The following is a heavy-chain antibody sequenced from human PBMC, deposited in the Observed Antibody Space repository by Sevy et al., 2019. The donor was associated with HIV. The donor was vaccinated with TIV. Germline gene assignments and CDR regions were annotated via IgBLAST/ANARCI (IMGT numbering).Heavy chain of an antibody. Sequence: GGSLRLSCAVSGFTFGNYSMHWVRQAPGKGLEWVSGITWNSGSIGYADSVRGRFSISRDNGKNTLYLQMKSLRTDDTALYYCAKGGGPGAARLNNWFDPWGQGTLVTVSS. J-gene: IGHJ5*02. CDR1: GFTFGNYS. CDR3: AKGGGPGAARLNNWFDP. CDR2: ITWNSGSI. V-gene: IGHV3-9*01. D-gene: IGHD6-6*01.